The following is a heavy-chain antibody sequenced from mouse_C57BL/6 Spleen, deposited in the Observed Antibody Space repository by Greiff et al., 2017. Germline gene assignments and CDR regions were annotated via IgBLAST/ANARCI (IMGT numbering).Heavy chain of an antibody. CDR2: IYPGSGST. CDR3: ARRNSTVGYAMDY. Sequence: QVQLQQPGAELVKPGASVKMSCKASGYTFTSYWITWVKQRPGQGLEWIGDIYPGSGSTNYNEKFKGKATLTVDTSSSTAYMQLSSLTSEDSAVYYCARRNSTVGYAMDYWGQGTSVTVSS. V-gene: IGHV1-55*01. CDR1: GYTFTSYW. J-gene: IGHJ4*01. D-gene: IGHD1-1*01.